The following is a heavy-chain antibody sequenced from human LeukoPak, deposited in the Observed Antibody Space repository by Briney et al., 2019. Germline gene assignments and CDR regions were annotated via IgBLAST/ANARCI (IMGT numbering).Heavy chain of an antibody. Sequence: PGGSLRLSCAASGFALSSSGMHWVRQAPGKGLEWVAFIWYDGSNKYYADSVKGRFTISRDNSKNTLYLQMNSLRAEDTAVYFCARTNPLDRGPMIYPLEFGGQGTLVSVFS. CDR1: GFALSSSG. J-gene: IGHJ4*02. CDR3: ARTNPLDRGPMIYPLEF. CDR2: IWYDGSNK. D-gene: IGHD2-8*01. V-gene: IGHV3-33*01.